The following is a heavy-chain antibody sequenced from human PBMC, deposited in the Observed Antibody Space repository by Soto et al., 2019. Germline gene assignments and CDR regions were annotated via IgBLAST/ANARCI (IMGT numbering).Heavy chain of an antibody. CDR3: ARLGPNIVATSNAFDI. J-gene: IGHJ3*02. D-gene: IGHD5-12*01. CDR2: IYYSGST. CDR1: GGSISSSSYY. V-gene: IGHV4-39*01. Sequence: SETLSLTCTVSGGSISSSSYYWGWIRQPPGKGLEWIGSIYYSGSTYYNPSLKNRVTISVDTSKNQFSLKLSSVTAADTAVFYCARLGPNIVATSNAFDIWGQGTMVTVSS.